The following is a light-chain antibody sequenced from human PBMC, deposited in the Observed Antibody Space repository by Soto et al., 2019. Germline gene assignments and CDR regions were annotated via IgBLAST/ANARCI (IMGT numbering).Light chain of an antibody. J-gene: IGLJ1*01. CDR2: DVS. CDR1: SSQVCVYNY. Sequence: LSQPAAVSVYPGHSITLSCPATSSQVCVYNYVSWYQQHPGKAPKLMIYDVSNRPSGVSNRFSGSKSGNTASLTISGLQAEDEADYYCSSYTSSSTLVFGTGTKVTVL. V-gene: IGLV2-14*01. CDR3: SSYTSSSTLV.